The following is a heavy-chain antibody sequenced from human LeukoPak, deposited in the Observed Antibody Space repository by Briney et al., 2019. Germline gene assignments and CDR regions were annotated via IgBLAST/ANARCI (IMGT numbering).Heavy chain of an antibody. V-gene: IGHV1-18*01. J-gene: IGHJ3*02. Sequence: ASVKVSCKASGYTLSNFGIHWVRQAPGQGLGWMGWINPYHGNTKYAQSLQGRVTLTTETSTSTAYMELASLRSDDTAVYYCARGSGIPARYDAFDIWGQGTVVTVSS. CDR2: INPYHGNT. D-gene: IGHD2-2*01. CDR3: ARGSGIPARYDAFDI. CDR1: GYTLSNFG.